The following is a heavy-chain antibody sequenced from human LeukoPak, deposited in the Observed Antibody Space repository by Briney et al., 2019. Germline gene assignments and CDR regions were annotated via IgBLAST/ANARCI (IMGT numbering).Heavy chain of an antibody. J-gene: IGHJ4*02. CDR3: AKERRWRQYYFGS. D-gene: IGHD5-24*01. V-gene: IGHV3-30*18. Sequence: PGGSLRLSCAASGFTFSSYGIHWVRQAPGKGLEWVALTSYDGTDTYYADSVKGRFTISRDNTKNTLSLQMNRLRPEDTAVYYCAKERRWRQYYFGSWGQGTLVTVSS. CDR2: TSYDGTDT. CDR1: GFTFSSYG.